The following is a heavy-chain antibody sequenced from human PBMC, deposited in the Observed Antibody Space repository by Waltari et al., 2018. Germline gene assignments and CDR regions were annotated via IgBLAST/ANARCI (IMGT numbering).Heavy chain of an antibody. CDR2: IYYSGST. Sequence: QVQLQESGPGLVKPSETLSLTCTVSGGSISSYYWSWIRQPPGKGLEWIGYIYYSGSTNYNPSLKSRVTISVDTSKNQFSLKLSSVTAADTAVYYCARAYYDFWSGYSPRYFDYWGQGTLVTVSS. CDR3: ARAYYDFWSGYSPRYFDY. J-gene: IGHJ4*02. V-gene: IGHV4-59*01. CDR1: GGSISSYY. D-gene: IGHD3-3*01.